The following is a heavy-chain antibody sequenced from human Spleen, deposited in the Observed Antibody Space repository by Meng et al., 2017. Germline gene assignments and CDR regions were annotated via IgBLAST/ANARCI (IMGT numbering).Heavy chain of an antibody. CDR3: AIAVAGRFDY. CDR1: GFTFSSYA. Sequence: GESLKISCAASGFTFSSYAMNWHRQAPGKGLEWVSSISGSGSSAYYADSVKGRFTISRDNSKNTLYLQVNSLRAEDTAVYYCAIAVAGRFDYWGQGTLVTVSS. J-gene: IGHJ4*02. D-gene: IGHD6-19*01. V-gene: IGHV3-23*01. CDR2: ISGSGSSA.